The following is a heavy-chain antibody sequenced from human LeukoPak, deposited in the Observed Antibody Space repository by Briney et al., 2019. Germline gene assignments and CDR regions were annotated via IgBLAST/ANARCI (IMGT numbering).Heavy chain of an antibody. Sequence: PSETLSLTCTVSGGSISSYYWSWIRQPPGEGLEWIGYIYYSGSTNYNPSLKSRVTISVDTSKNQFSLKLSSVTAADTAVYYCARAKGIAAAGTSPFDYWGQGTLVTVSS. CDR2: IYYSGST. D-gene: IGHD6-13*01. V-gene: IGHV4-59*01. CDR1: GGSISSYY. CDR3: ARAKGIAAAGTSPFDY. J-gene: IGHJ4*02.